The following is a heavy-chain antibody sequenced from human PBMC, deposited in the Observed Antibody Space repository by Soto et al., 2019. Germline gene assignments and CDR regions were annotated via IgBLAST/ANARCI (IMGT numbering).Heavy chain of an antibody. CDR2: IHHSGST. CDR3: ARDTGTYPYDFDS. D-gene: IGHD1-26*01. CDR1: GGSISSGQNF. J-gene: IGHJ4*02. V-gene: IGHV4-30-4*08. Sequence: QVQLQESGPGLVKPSQTLSLTCTVSGGSISSGQNFWNWIRQSPGKGLEWIGYIHHSGSTYYSPCLKSRLSISADTSKNQISLTLNSVTAADTAVYYCARDTGTYPYDFDSWGQGTLVTVSS.